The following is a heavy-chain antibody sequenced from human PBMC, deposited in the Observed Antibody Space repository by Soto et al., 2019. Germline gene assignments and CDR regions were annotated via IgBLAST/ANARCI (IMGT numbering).Heavy chain of an antibody. Sequence: PSDTLSLTCTVSGGSISSSSYYWGWIRQPPGKGLEWMGRIYYSGTTYYNPSLKSRVTISVDTSKNQFSLKLSSVTAADTAVYYCARQLPRFGELFHFDYWGQGTLVTVSS. CDR3: ARQLPRFGELFHFDY. J-gene: IGHJ4*02. CDR2: IYYSGTT. D-gene: IGHD3-10*01. CDR1: GGSISSSSYY. V-gene: IGHV4-39*01.